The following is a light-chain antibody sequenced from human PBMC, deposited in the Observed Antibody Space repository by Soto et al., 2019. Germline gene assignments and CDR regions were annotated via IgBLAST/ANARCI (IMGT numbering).Light chain of an antibody. Sequence: IPFTQSPSSLSSSXXXXXXXXXXASQGISSYLAWYQQKPGKAPKLLIYAASTLQSGVPSRFSGSGSGTDFTLTISSLQPEDFATYYCQQLNSYPITFGQGTRLEIK. J-gene: IGKJ5*01. CDR1: QGISSY. V-gene: IGKV1-9*01. CDR3: QQLNSYPIT. CDR2: AAS.